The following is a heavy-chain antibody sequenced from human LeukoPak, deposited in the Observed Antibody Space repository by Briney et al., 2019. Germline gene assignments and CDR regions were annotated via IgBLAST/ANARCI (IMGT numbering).Heavy chain of an antibody. J-gene: IGHJ4*02. CDR3: ARVPMRYSGYDN. V-gene: IGHV1-8*01. Sequence: ASVNVSCKASGYTFTSYDINWVRQATGQGLEWMGWMNPNSGNTGYAQKFQGRVTMTRNTSISTAYMELSSLRSEDTAVYYCARVPMRYSGYDNWGQGTLVTVSS. D-gene: IGHD5-12*01. CDR1: GYTFTSYD. CDR2: MNPNSGNT.